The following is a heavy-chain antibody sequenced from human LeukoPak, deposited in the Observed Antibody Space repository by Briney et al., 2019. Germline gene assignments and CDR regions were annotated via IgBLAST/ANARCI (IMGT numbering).Heavy chain of an antibody. V-gene: IGHV3-7*01. D-gene: IGHD5-12*01. CDR2: IKEDGSEK. CDR1: GFTFSSYS. CDR3: ARELRGYSYGRFWCFDL. Sequence: GGSLRLSCAASGFTFSSYSMNWVRQAPGKGLEWVANIKEDGSEKNYVDSVKGRFTISRDNAKNSLYLQMNSLRAEDTAVYYCARELRGYSYGRFWCFDLWGRGTLVTVSS. J-gene: IGHJ2*01.